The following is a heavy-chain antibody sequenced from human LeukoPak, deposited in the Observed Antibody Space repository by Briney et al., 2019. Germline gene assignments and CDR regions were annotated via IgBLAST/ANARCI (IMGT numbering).Heavy chain of an antibody. V-gene: IGHV3-43D*03. CDR3: AKDSGPLYSGSHGVDY. D-gene: IGHD1-26*01. CDR1: GFTFDGYA. Sequence: PGGSLRLSCAASGFTFDGYAMHWVRQAPGKGLEWVSLISWDGGSTYYADSVKGRFTISRDNSKNSLYLQMNSLRAEDTALYYCAKDSGPLYSGSHGVDYWGQGTLVTVSS. J-gene: IGHJ4*02. CDR2: ISWDGGST.